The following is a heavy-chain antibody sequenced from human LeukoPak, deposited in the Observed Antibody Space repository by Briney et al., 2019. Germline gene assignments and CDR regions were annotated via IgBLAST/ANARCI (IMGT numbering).Heavy chain of an antibody. V-gene: IGHV3-23*01. J-gene: IGHJ4*02. CDR1: GFTFSSYA. CDR3: AKDGDSRRDDYGALGLDY. CDR2: ISGSGGST. D-gene: IGHD4-17*01. Sequence: RPGGSLRLSCAASGFTFSSYAMSWVRQAPGKGLEWVSAISGSGGSTYYADSVKGRFTISRDNSKNTLYLQMNSLRPEDTAVYFCAKDGDSRRDDYGALGLDYWGQGTLVTVSS.